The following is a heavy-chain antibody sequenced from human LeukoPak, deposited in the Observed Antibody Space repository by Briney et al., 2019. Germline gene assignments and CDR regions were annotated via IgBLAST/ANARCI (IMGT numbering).Heavy chain of an antibody. CDR3: AKETKVGENLYYFDY. CDR2: LSWHSGSI. D-gene: IGHD1-26*01. J-gene: IGHJ4*02. CDR1: GFKFNDYA. Sequence: PGRSLRLSCVASGFKFNDYAMHWVRQAPGKGLEWVSGLSWHSGSIGYADSVKGRFIISRDNAKNSLYLEMNSLRPEDPALYYCAKETKVGENLYYFDYWGRGTLVTVSS. V-gene: IGHV3-9*01.